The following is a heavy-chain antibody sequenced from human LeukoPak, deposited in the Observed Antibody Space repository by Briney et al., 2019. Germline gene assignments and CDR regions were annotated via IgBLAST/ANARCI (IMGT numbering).Heavy chain of an antibody. CDR3: AKRYDYVWGSYRNDAFDI. Sequence: GRSLRLSCAASGFTFSTYGMHWVRQAPGKGLEWVAVISNDGNSKFYGDSVKGRFTISRDNSKNTLYLQMNSLRAEDTAVYYCAKRYDYVWGSYRNDAFDIWGQGTMVTVSS. CDR2: ISNDGNSK. J-gene: IGHJ3*02. V-gene: IGHV3-30*18. D-gene: IGHD3-16*02. CDR1: GFTFSTYG.